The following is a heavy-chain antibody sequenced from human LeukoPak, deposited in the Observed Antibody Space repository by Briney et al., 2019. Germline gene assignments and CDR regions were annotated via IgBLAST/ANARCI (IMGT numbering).Heavy chain of an antibody. CDR2: ISGSGSST. V-gene: IGHV3-23*01. CDR3: AKGTSSYYDSSGSDY. Sequence: PGGSLRLSCAASGFTFSSYAMSWVRQGPGKGLEWVSSISGSGSSTYYADSVKGRFTISRDNSKNTLYLQMNSLRAEDTAVYYCAKGTSSYYDSSGSDYWGQGTLVTVSS. J-gene: IGHJ4*02. D-gene: IGHD3-22*01. CDR1: GFTFSSYA.